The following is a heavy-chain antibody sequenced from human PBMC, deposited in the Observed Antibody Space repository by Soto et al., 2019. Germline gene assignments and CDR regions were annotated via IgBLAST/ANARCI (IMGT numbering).Heavy chain of an antibody. Sequence: PGGSQRLSCAASGFTFRSYAMSWVRQAPGKGLEWVSGISGSGGRKYSADSVKGRFTISRDTSKNTLYLLMNSLRADDTAVYYCAKVSSSIWSDAFDIWGRGTMVT. CDR3: AKVSSSIWSDAFDI. CDR2: ISGSGGRK. CDR1: GFTFRSYA. V-gene: IGHV3-23*01. D-gene: IGHD6-13*01. J-gene: IGHJ3*02.